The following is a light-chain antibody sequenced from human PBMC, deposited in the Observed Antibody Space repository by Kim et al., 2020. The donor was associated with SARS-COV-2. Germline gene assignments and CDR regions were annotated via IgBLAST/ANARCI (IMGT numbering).Light chain of an antibody. Sequence: ASIGDRVTITCRASESITTYLNWYQKKPGKAPKLLIYGASTLQGGVPSRFSGSGYGTDFSLTISSLQPEDFGTYYCQESYDTPLTFGGGTKVDIK. V-gene: IGKV1-39*01. CDR2: GAS. J-gene: IGKJ4*01. CDR3: QESYDTPLT. CDR1: ESITTY.